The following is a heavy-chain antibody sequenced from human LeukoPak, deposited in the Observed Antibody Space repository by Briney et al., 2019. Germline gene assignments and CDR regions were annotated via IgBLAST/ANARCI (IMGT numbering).Heavy chain of an antibody. J-gene: IGHJ4*02. CDR1: GGSISYYY. V-gene: IGHV4-59*01. Sequence: PSETLSLTCTVSGGSISYYYWGWIRQPPGKGLEWIGYIYYSGSTNYHPSLKSRVTISVDTSKNRFSLNLSSVTAADTAVYYCARADYYYDSSGYTYLFDYWGQGILVTVSS. D-gene: IGHD3-22*01. CDR3: ARADYYYDSSGYTYLFDY. CDR2: IYYSGST.